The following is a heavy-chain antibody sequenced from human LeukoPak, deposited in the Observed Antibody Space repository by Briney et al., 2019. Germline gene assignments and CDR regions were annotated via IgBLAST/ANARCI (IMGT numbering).Heavy chain of an antibody. J-gene: IGHJ4*02. CDR3: VRDCSTPCSIFSDY. V-gene: IGHV1-18*01. CDR1: GCTFISFG. CDR2: ISGYNGST. Sequence: ASVKVSCKASGCTFISFGFSWVRQAPAQGLEWMGWISGYNGSTKYAQNLQGRVTMTTDTSTSTAYMELRSLRSDDTAIYYCVRDCSTPCSIFSDYWGQGTLVTVSS. D-gene: IGHD2-2*01.